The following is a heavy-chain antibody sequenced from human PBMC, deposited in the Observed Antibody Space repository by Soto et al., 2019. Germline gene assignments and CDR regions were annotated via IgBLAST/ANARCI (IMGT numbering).Heavy chain of an antibody. J-gene: IGHJ6*03. V-gene: IGHV3-23*01. CDR3: ARKGYDFWSGYYVMGYYYMDV. D-gene: IGHD3-3*01. CDR2: ISGSGGST. Sequence: GGSLRLSCAASGFTFSSYAMSWVRQAPGKGLEWVSAISGSGGSTYYADSVKGRVTISRDNSKNSLYLQMNSRRAEDTAVYYCARKGYDFWSGYYVMGYYYMDVWGKGTTVTVSS. CDR1: GFTFSSYA.